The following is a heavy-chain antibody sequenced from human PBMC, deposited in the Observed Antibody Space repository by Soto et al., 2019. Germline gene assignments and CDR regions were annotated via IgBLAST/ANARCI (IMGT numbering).Heavy chain of an antibody. V-gene: IGHV3-48*03. CDR1: VFTFAHHE. CDR2: ISSSGTTE. Sequence: XGSLRLSCAVSVFTFAHHEMSCVRHSPGKGLEWLSGISSSGTTEFYADSVKGRFTISRDNANKLLYLQLNSLRAEDTAVYFCARGGPLESLGQGTLGIVS. J-gene: IGHJ4*02. CDR3: ARGGPLES.